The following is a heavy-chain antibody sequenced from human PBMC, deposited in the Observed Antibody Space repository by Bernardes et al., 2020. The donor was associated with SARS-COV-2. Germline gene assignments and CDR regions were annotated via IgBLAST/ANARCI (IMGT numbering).Heavy chain of an antibody. CDR2: INPNSGGT. CDR3: ARDRYYYGSGRDGMDV. J-gene: IGHJ6*02. V-gene: IGHV1-2*04. CDR1: GYTFTGYY. D-gene: IGHD3-10*01. Sequence: ASVKVSCKASGYTFTGYYMHWVRQAPGQGLEWMGWINPNSGGTNYAQKFQGWVTMTRDTSISTAYMELSRLRSDDTAVYYCARDRYYYGSGRDGMDVWGQGTTVTGSS.